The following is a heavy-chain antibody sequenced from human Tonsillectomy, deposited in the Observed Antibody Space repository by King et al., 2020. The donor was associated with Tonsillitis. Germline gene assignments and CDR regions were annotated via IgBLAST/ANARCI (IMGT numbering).Heavy chain of an antibody. CDR2: SDPGDSDT. V-gene: IGHV5-51*01. CDR3: ARGEVGYYYDSSGEYYFDY. J-gene: IGHJ4*02. Sequence: QLVQSGAEVKKPGESLKISCKGSGYSLTSYWIGWVRHMPGKGLEWMGISDPGDSDTRYSPSFQGQVTISADKSISTAYLQWSSLKASDTAMYYCARGEVGYYYDSSGEYYFDYWGQGTLVTVSS. D-gene: IGHD3-22*01. CDR1: GYSLTSYW.